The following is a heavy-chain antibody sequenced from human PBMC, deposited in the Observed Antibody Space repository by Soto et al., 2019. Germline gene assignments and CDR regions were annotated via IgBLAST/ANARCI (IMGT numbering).Heavy chain of an antibody. CDR1: GGTFSSYA. D-gene: IGHD2-15*01. CDR2: IIPVFGTA. V-gene: IGHV1-69*01. J-gene: IGHJ6*02. Sequence: QVQLVQSGAEVKKPGSSVKVSCKASGGTFSSYAISWVRQAPGQGLEWMGGIIPVFGTANYAQKFQGRVTITADESTSTAYMELSSVRSEDTAVYYCARDDDGVVAATPYAHYGMDVWGQGTTVTVSS. CDR3: ARDDDGVVAATPYAHYGMDV.